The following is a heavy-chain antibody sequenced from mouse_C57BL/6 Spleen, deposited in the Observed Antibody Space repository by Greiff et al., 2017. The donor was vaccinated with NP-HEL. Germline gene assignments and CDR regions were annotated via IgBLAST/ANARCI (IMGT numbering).Heavy chain of an antibody. CDR3: ARPYYGCDEGPCAMDY. CDR1: GYTFTSYW. V-gene: IGHV1-55*01. Sequence: QVQLQQPGAELVKPGASVKMSCKASGYTFTSYWITWVKQRPGQGLEWIGDIYPGSGSTNYNEKFKSKATLTIVTTSSADYMSLSSLTTEDSTVYYCARPYYGCDEGPCAMDYWGQGTSVTVSS. D-gene: IGHD2-9*01. CDR2: IYPGSGST. J-gene: IGHJ4*01.